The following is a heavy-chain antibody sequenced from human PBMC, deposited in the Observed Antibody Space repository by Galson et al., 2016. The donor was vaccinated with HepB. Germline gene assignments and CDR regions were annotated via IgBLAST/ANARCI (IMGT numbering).Heavy chain of an antibody. V-gene: IGHV1-69*13. J-gene: IGHJ4*02. CDR1: GDTFSSYA. Sequence: SVKVSCKASGDTFSSYAFSWVRQAPGQGLEWMGGIIPVFGSANYAQKFQGRVTITADESTNTAYLELSSLISEDTAVYFCARGKYSSSWFLDYWGQGTLVTVSS. CDR3: ARGKYSSSWFLDY. D-gene: IGHD6-13*01. CDR2: IIPVFGSA.